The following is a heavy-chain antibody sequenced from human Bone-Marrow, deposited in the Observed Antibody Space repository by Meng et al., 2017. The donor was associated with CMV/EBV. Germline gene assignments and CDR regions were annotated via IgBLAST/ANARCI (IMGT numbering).Heavy chain of an antibody. D-gene: IGHD2-21*01. CDR3: ARRLPIVEGATTFDY. J-gene: IGHJ4*02. CDR2: ITTYNDNR. CDR1: GYDFLNHG. Sequence: ASVKVSCKVSGYDFLNHGISWVRQTPGQGLEWMGWITTYNDNRNYGEKFQDRLSLTTDTSTSTAYMELRSLTSDDTAVYYCARRLPIVEGATTFDYWGQGTLVTVS. V-gene: IGHV1-18*01.